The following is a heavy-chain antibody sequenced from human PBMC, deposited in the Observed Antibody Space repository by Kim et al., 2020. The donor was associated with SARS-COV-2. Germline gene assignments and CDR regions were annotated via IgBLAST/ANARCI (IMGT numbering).Heavy chain of an antibody. CDR3: ARDSRDNTLWRTRDSKSGLDP. J-gene: IGHJ5*02. Sequence: ASVKVSCKASGYTFTNYDINWVRQATGQGLEWMGYMNSNDGDTGYAQKFQGRVAMTRDTFTGTAYMELSSLTSEDTAVYYCARDSRDNTLWRTRDSKSGLDPWGQGTLVTVSS. CDR1: GYTFTNYD. CDR2: MNSNDGDT. V-gene: IGHV1-8*01. D-gene: IGHD3-3*01.